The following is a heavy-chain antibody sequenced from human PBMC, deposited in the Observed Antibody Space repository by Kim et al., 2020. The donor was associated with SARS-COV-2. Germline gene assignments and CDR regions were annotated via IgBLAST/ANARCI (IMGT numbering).Heavy chain of an antibody. CDR2: IDWDDDK. D-gene: IGHD1-26*01. Sequence: SGPTLVNPTQTLTLTCTLSGFSLSTSGMCVSWIRQPPGKALEWLARIDWDDDKYYSRSLKTRLTISKDTSKNQVVHTMTNMDPVDTATYYCAQKVADSGGYYVHFDHWVLGTLVTVS. CDR1: GFSLSTSGMC. CDR3: AQKVADSGGYYVHFDH. J-gene: IGHJ4*02. V-gene: IGHV2-70*11.